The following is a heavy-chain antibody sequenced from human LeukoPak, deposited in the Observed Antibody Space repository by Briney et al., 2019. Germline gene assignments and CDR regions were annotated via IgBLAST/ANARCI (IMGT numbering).Heavy chain of an antibody. CDR3: TRDPYDSIGYGAFDI. J-gene: IGHJ3*02. CDR2: ISRDGSGK. V-gene: IGHV3-7*01. D-gene: IGHD3-22*01. CDR1: GFTFSSYW. Sequence: GGSLRLSCAASGFTFSSYWMMWVRQAPGKGLEGVANISRDGSGKEHVHSLKGRFTVSRDNGHNSLYLQMDSLRAEDTAVYYCTRDPYDSIGYGAFDIWGQGTMVTVSS.